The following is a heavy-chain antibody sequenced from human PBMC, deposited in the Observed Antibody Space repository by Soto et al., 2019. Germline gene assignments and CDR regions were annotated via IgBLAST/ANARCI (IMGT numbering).Heavy chain of an antibody. D-gene: IGHD1-26*01. V-gene: IGHV4-59*01. CDR1: GGSISSYY. J-gene: IGHJ4*02. Sequence: PSETLSLTCTVSGGSISSYYWSWIRQPPGKGLEWIGYIYYSGSTNYNPSLKSRVTISVDTSKNQFSLKLSSVTAADTAVYYCARDRYSGSRFDYWGQGTLVTVPS. CDR3: ARDRYSGSRFDY. CDR2: IYYSGST.